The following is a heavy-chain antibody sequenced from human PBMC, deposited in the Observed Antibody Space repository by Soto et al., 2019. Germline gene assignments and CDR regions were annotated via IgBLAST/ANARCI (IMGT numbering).Heavy chain of an antibody. J-gene: IGHJ3*02. Sequence: QVQLVQSGAEVKKPGSSVKVSCKASGDTFNTYAISWVRQAPGQGLEWMGGIIPLFGTANYVQKFPARVAITTDEATSTAYMELSRLRSEETAVYYGARHMLGFDSSGYYYGSYALDIWGQGTMVTVSS. CDR3: ARHMLGFDSSGYYYGSYALDI. D-gene: IGHD3-22*01. CDR1: GDTFNTYA. V-gene: IGHV1-69*01. CDR2: IIPLFGTA.